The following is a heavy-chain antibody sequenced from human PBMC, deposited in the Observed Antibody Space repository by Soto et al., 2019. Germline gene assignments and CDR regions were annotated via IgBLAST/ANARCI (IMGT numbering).Heavy chain of an antibody. CDR3: ARGGGYNWELYYFDY. J-gene: IGHJ4*02. D-gene: IGHD5-12*01. CDR2: ISYDGSNK. CDR1: GFTFSSYA. V-gene: IGHV3-30-3*01. Sequence: QVQLVESGGGVVQPGRSLRLSCAASGFTFSSYAMHWVRQAPGKGLEWVAVISYDGSNKYYADSVKGRFTISRDNSKNTLYLQMNSLRAEHTAVYYCARGGGYNWELYYFDYWGQGTLVTVSS.